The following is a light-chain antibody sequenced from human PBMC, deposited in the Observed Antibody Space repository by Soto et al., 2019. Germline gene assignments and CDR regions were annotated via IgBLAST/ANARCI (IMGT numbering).Light chain of an antibody. CDR1: NSDVGDCNH. Sequence: QSVLTQPSSVSDSAGQSNTISCTGTNSDVGDCNHVSWYQQHPGKAPKLMIYVVTNRPSGVSHRFSGLKSGSTASLIISGMQAEDEADYSCVSLTSSTTYVFGSGTKVTVL. J-gene: IGLJ1*01. V-gene: IGLV2-14*01. CDR2: VVT. CDR3: VSLTSSTTYV.